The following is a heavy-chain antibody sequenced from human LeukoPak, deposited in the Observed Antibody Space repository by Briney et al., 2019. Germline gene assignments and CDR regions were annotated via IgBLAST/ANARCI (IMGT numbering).Heavy chain of an antibody. V-gene: IGHV1-46*01. CDR1: GYTFTNYY. D-gene: IGHD5-18*01. CDR3: ARDPSRVQLWFPFDY. CDR2: INPSGGST. J-gene: IGHJ4*02. Sequence: ASVKVSCKASGYTFTNYYMHWVRQAPGQGLEWMGIINPSGGSTSYAQKFQGRVTMTRDTSTSTVYMELSSLRSEDTAVYYCARDPSRVQLWFPFDYWGQGTLVTVPS.